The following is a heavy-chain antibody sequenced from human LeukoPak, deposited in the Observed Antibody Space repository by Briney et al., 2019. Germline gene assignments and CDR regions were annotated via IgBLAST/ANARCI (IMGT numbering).Heavy chain of an antibody. CDR3: AELGITMIGGV. V-gene: IGHV3-7*01. J-gene: IGHJ6*04. CDR2: IKQDGSEK. Sequence: GGSLRLSCAASGFTLSSYWMSWVRQAPGKGLEWVADIKQDGSEKYYMDSVKGRFTISRDNAKNSLYLQMNSLRAEDTAVYYCAELGITMIGGVWGKGTTVTISS. D-gene: IGHD3-10*02. CDR1: GFTLSSYW.